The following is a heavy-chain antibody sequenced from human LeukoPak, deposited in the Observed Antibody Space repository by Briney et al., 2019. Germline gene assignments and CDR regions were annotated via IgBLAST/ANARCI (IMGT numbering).Heavy chain of an antibody. J-gene: IGHJ1*01. CDR1: GFSLSTSGMC. CDR3: ARINDYYDSSGYLYFQH. D-gene: IGHD3-22*01. CDR2: IDWDDDK. Sequence: SGPALVKPTQTLTLTCTFSGFSLSTSGMCVSWIRQPPGKAPEWLARIDWDDDKYYSTSLKTRLTISKDTSKNQVVLTMTNMDPVDTATYYCARINDYYDSSGYLYFQHWGQGTLVTVSS. V-gene: IGHV2-70*11.